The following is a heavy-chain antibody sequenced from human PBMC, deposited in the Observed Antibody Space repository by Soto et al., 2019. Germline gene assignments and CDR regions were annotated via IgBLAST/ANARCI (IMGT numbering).Heavy chain of an antibody. CDR3: TRLISAAHDY. V-gene: IGHV3-73*01. CDR2: IRDRAYRYAT. CDR1: GFVFKDSS. J-gene: IGHJ4*02. Sequence: EALLVESGGGMVQPGGSLKLSCAASGFVFKDSSIHWVRQASGKGLEWVGRIRDRAYRYATAYAESVKGRFTISRDDSNNTAYLQMSGLKTEDTAIYYCTRLISAAHDYWGQGTLVTVSS. D-gene: IGHD3-10*01.